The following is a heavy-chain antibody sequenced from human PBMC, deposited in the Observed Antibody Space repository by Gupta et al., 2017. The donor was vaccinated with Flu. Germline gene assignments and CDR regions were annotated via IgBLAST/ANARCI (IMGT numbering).Heavy chain of an antibody. J-gene: IGHJ4*02. CDR1: GGSFNGYY. CDR2: INHSGST. V-gene: IGHV4-34*01. D-gene: IGHD2-15*01. CDR3: ARGPNYCSGGTCYSRYFDY. Sequence: QVQLQQWGAGLLKPSETLSLTCAVYGGSFNGYYWIWIRQPPGKGLEWIGEINHSGSTNYNPSLKSRVTISVDTSKNQLSLKLSSVTAADTAVYYCARGPNYCSGGTCYSRYFDYWGQGTLVTVSS.